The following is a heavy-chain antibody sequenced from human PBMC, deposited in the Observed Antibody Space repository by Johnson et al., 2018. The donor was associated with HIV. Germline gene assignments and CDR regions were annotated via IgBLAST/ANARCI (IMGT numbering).Heavy chain of an antibody. CDR2: ISYDGSNK. CDR3: ARARAKVVAGLDAFDI. J-gene: IGHJ3*02. CDR1: GFTFSSYG. V-gene: IGHV3-30*03. Sequence: QVQLVESGGGVVQPGRSLRLSCAASGFTFSSYGMHWVRQAPGKGLEWVAVISYDGSNKYYADSVKGRFTISRDNSKNTLYLQMNSLRAEDTAVYYCARARAKVVAGLDAFDIWGQGTMVTVSS. D-gene: IGHD6-19*01.